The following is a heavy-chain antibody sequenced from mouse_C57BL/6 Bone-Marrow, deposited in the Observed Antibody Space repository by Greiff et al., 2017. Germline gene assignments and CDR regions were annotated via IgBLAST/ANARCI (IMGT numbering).Heavy chain of an antibody. D-gene: IGHD1-1*01. CDR1: GYSITSGYY. CDR2: ISYDGSN. J-gene: IGHJ2*01. Sequence: DVQLQESGPGLVKPSQSLSLTCSVTGYSITSGYYWNWIRQFPGNKLEWMGYISYDGSNNYNPSLKNRISITRDTSKNQFFLKLNSVTTEDTATYYCAVYYGSRGFDYGGQGTTLTVSS. V-gene: IGHV3-6*01. CDR3: AVYYGSRGFDY.